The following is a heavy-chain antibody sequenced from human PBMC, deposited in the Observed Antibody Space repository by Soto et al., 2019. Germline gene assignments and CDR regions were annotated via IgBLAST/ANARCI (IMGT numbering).Heavy chain of an antibody. J-gene: IGHJ4*02. D-gene: IGHD2-15*01. CDR1: GYTFTNYG. CDR3: AKVQEKWSKFFDY. Sequence: QVQVVQSGAEVKKPGASVKVSCKASGYTFTNYGVSWVRQAPGQGLEWMGWINTYKGNTNYAQKFQGRVTMTTDTSTSTAYMELRSLRSDDTAIHYCAKVQEKWSKFFDYWGQGTLVTVSS. CDR2: INTYKGNT. V-gene: IGHV1-18*01.